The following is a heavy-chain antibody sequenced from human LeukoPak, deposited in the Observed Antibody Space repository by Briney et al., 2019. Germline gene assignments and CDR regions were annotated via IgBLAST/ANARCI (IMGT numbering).Heavy chain of an antibody. CDR2: VKSKTDGGTT. J-gene: IGHJ3*01. CDR3: TASMTVVLTHDAFDV. D-gene: IGHD3-22*01. CDR1: GFTFSNYA. V-gene: IGHV3-15*01. Sequence: GGSLRLSCAASGFTFSNYAVMWVRQAPGKGLEWVGRVKSKTDGGTTDYAAPVKGRFTISRDDSKDTVYLQMDSLKTDDTALYYCTASMTVVLTHDAFDVWGQGAMVTVSS.